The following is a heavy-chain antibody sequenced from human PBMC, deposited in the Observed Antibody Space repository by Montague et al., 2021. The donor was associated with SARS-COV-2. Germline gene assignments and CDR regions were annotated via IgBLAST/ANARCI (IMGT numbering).Heavy chain of an antibody. CDR2: NNHTRGS. CDR1: AASITNTNC. D-gene: IGHD3-22*01. V-gene: IGHV4-4*02. Sequence: SETLSLTCAVSAASITNTNCWCWIRRPPGRELEWIGENNHTRGSNNNKSLQSRVIISVQNSKNKFSLEMTSVTATDTAVYYCATGFEDSKTYSYIGIVFEYWGKGALVTVSS. J-gene: IGHJ4*02. CDR3: ATGFEDSKTYSYIGIVFEY.